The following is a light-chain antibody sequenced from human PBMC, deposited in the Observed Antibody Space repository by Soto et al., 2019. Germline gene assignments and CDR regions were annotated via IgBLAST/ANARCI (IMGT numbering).Light chain of an antibody. V-gene: IGKV3-20*01. Sequence: DIVLTQSPGTLSLSPGERATLSCRASQSVTNNYVAWYQHKPGQPPSLLIHGASDRATGVPDRFSGSGSGTDFTLTISRLEPEDFAVYYCQQTAHSPLTFGQGTKVDIK. CDR1: QSVTNNY. CDR2: GAS. J-gene: IGKJ1*01. CDR3: QQTAHSPLT.